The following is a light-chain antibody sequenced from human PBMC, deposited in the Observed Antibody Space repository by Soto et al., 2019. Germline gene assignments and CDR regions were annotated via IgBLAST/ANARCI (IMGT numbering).Light chain of an antibody. J-gene: IGLJ2*01. CDR2: DVS. Sequence: QSALTQPASVSGSPGQSITISCAGTSSDIGNYNYVSWYQQYPGKAPKLMIYDVSSRPSGVSSRFSGSKSGNTASLTISELQAEDEADYYCTSYTTSSTLVFGGGTKLTVL. CDR3: TSYTTSSTLV. V-gene: IGLV2-14*01. CDR1: SSDIGNYNY.